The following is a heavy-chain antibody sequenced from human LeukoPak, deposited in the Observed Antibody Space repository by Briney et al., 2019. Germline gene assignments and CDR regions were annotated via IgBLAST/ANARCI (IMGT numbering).Heavy chain of an antibody. D-gene: IGHD3-16*01. CDR1: GGSISSYY. V-gene: IGHV4-4*07. Sequence: SETLSLTCTVSGGSISSYYWSWIRQPAGKGLEWIGRIYTSGSTNYNPSLKSRVTMSVDTSKNQFSLKLSSVTAADTAVYYCASLVRVGGGRYGMDVWDQGTTVTVSS. CDR2: IYTSGST. J-gene: IGHJ6*02. CDR3: ASLVRVGGGRYGMDV.